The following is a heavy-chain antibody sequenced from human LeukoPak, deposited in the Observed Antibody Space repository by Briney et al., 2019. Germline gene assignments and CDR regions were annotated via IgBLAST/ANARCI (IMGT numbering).Heavy chain of an antibody. D-gene: IGHD3-22*01. V-gene: IGHV3-33*01. CDR1: GFTFSSYG. CDR2: IWYDGSNK. J-gene: IGHJ4*02. CDR3: ARTYYYYDSSGSDY. Sequence: GRSLRLSCGASGFTFSSYGMHWVRQAPGKGLEWVAVIWYDGSNKYYADSVKGRFTISRDNSKNTLYLQMNSLRAEDTAVYYCARTYYYYDSSGSDYWGQGTLVTVSS.